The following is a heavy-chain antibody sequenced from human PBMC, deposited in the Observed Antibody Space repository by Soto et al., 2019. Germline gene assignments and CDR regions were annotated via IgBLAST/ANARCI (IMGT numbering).Heavy chain of an antibody. V-gene: IGHV1-2*04. CDR1: GYSFTDYH. J-gene: IGHJ6*02. CDR2: INPKSGGT. Sequence: ASVKVSCKASGYSFTDYHIHWVRQAPGQGLEWLGRINPKSGGTSTAQKLQGWVTMTTDPSSSTASMELTRLTSDDTGIYYCARGDSTDCCKGLCSLFYNHDMEVWG. D-gene: IGHD2-2*01. CDR3: ARGDSTDCCKGLCSLFYNHDMEV.